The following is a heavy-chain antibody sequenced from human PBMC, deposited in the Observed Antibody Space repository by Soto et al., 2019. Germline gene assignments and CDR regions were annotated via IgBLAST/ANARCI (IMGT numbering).Heavy chain of an antibody. J-gene: IGHJ6*03. CDR3: ARNEDIVVVPAAPLFYMDV. D-gene: IGHD2-2*01. CDR2: ISAYNGNT. V-gene: IGHV1-18*01. Sequence: GASVKVSCKASGYTFTSYGISWVRQAPGQGLEWMGWISAYNGNTNYAQKLQGRVTMTTDTSTSTAYMELRSLRSDDTAVYYCARNEDIVVVPAAPLFYMDVWGKGTTVTVSS. CDR1: GYTFTSYG.